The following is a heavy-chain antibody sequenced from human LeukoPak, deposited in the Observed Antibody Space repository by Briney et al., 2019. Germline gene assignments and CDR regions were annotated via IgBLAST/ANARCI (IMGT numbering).Heavy chain of an antibody. CDR1: GFTFSSYA. V-gene: IGHV3-23*01. D-gene: IGHD3-10*01. CDR2: ISGSGGST. CDR3: AREGSRGVRYYYYYYGMDV. J-gene: IGHJ6*02. Sequence: HPGGSLRLSCAASGFTFSSYAMSWVRQAPGKGLEWVSAISGSGGSTYYADSVKGRFTISRDNSKNTLYLQMNSLRAEDTAVYYCAREGSRGVRYYYYYYGMDVWGQGTTVTVSS.